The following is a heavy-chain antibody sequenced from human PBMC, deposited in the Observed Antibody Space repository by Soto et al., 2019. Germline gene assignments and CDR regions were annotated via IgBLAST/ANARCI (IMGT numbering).Heavy chain of an antibody. J-gene: IGHJ4*02. CDR2: VYSSGTT. CDR1: GGSINSYW. D-gene: IGHD3-10*01. Sequence: SETLSLTCSVSGGSINSYWWSWIRQPAGKGLEWIGRVYSSGTTDYNPSLNSRVTMSVETSKNQFSLKLSSVTAADTAVYYCARDIGSFAYGEGYWGQGIQVTVSS. V-gene: IGHV4-4*07. CDR3: ARDIGSFAYGEGY.